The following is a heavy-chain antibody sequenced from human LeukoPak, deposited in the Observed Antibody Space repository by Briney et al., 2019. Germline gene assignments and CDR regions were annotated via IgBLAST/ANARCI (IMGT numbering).Heavy chain of an antibody. D-gene: IGHD1-26*01. Sequence: PGGSLSLSCAASGFTFSNYGMQWVRQAPGKGLEWVAHISSDGSNKYHADPVKGRFTISRDNSKNTLYLQMDSLRTEDTALYYCAGGWDFGDYWGQGTLVTVSS. CDR1: GFTFSNYG. CDR3: AGGWDFGDY. J-gene: IGHJ4*02. V-gene: IGHV3-30*03. CDR2: ISSDGSNK.